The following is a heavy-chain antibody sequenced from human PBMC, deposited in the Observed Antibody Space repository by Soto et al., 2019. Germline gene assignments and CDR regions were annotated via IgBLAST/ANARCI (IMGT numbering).Heavy chain of an antibody. CDR2: IYHSGGT. D-gene: IGHD3-22*01. Sequence: QVHLQESGPGLVKPSGTLSLTCDVSGDSISSSDWWSWVRQPPGKGLEWIGEIYHSGGTNYNPSLKSRVTISVDKSKNHFSLQLSSVTAADTAVYWSVCNGYYSLQFWGQGTLVTVSS. CDR3: VCNGYYSLQF. J-gene: IGHJ4*02. V-gene: IGHV4-4*01. CDR1: GDSISSSDW.